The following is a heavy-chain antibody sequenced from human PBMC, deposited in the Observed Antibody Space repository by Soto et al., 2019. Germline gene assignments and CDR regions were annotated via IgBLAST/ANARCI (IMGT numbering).Heavy chain of an antibody. J-gene: IGHJ4*02. V-gene: IGHV3-74*01. CDR3: ARPRPYCGGDCPDS. CDR1: GFTFSSYW. CDR2: INSDGSST. D-gene: IGHD2-21*02. Sequence: EVQLVESGGGLVQPGGSLRLSCAASGFTFSSYWMHWVRQAPGKGLVWVSRINSDGSSTSYADSVKGRSTISRDNAKNTLYLQMNSLRAEDTAVYYCARPRPYCGGDCPDSWGQGTLVTVSS.